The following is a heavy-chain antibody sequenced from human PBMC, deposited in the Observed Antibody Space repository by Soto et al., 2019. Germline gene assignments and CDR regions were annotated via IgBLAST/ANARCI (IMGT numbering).Heavy chain of an antibody. J-gene: IGHJ6*02. D-gene: IGHD3-22*01. CDR1: GGSFSGYY. CDR2: INHSGST. Sequence: XETLSLACAAYGGSFSGYYWCWIRQPPGKGLDGSGEINHSGSTNYNPSLKSRVTISVDTSKNQFSLKLSFVTAADTAVYYCARELITMIVVVILPDYYYGMDVWGQGTTVTVSS. CDR3: ARELITMIVVVILPDYYYGMDV. V-gene: IGHV4-34*01.